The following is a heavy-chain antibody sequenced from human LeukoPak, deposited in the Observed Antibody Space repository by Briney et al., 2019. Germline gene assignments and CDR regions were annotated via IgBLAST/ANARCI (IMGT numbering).Heavy chain of an antibody. CDR1: GFTFSSYS. J-gene: IGHJ6*02. CDR2: IKQDGSEK. V-gene: IGHV3-7*01. Sequence: GGSLRLSCAASGFTFSSYSMNWVRQAPGKGLEWVANIKQDGSEKYYVDSVKGRFTIPRDNAKNSLYLQMNSLRAEDTAVYYCARDELAKNYDILTGYYYYYYGMDVWGQGTTVTVSS. CDR3: ARDELAKNYDILTGYYYYYYGMDV. D-gene: IGHD3-9*01.